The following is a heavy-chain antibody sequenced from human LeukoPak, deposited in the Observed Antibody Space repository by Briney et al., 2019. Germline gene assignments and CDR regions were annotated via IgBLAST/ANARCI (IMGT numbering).Heavy chain of an antibody. D-gene: IGHD3/OR15-3a*01. V-gene: IGHV3-30*07. CDR3: ARHKDWTFDY. J-gene: IGHJ4*02. Sequence: DSVKGRFTISRDISKNTLYLQMNSRRAEDTAVYYCARHKDWTFDYWGQGTLVGVCS.